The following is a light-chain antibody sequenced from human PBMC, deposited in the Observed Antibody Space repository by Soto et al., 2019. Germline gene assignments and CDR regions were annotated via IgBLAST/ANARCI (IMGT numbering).Light chain of an antibody. CDR3: AAWDDSLSGPV. CDR2: SDA. V-gene: IGLV1-47*01. J-gene: IGLJ3*02. Sequence: QSVLTQPPSASGTPGQRVTISCSGSSPNIGSNYVYWYQQLPGTAPKLLIYSDAQRPSGVPDRISGSKSGTSASLAIRGLRSEDEGDYYCAAWDDSLSGPVFGGWTKLTVL. CDR1: SPNIGSNY.